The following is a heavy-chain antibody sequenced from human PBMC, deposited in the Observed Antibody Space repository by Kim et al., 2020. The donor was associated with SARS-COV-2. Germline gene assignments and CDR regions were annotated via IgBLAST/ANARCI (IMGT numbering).Heavy chain of an antibody. J-gene: IGHJ6*02. CDR1: GYRFTNYW. D-gene: IGHD6-13*01. V-gene: IGHV5-51*01. CDR3: ARAPAGPLGSYYGMDV. CDR2: IFPGDSDT. Sequence: GESLKISCKGSGYRFTNYWIGWVRQMPGKGLEWMGIIFPGDSDTRYSPSFQGQVTTSADKSITTAYLQWSSLKASDTAMYYCARAPAGPLGSYYGMDVWGQGTTITVSS.